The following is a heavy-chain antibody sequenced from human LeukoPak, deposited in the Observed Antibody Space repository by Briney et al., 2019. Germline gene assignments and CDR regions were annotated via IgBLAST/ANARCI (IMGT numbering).Heavy chain of an antibody. CDR2: FYYTGST. V-gene: IGHV4-39*07. Sequence: SETLSLTCTVSGGSISTTSYYWGWIRQPPGKGLEWIGIFYYTGSTYYSPSLKSRVTISVDTSRNQFSLNLSSVTAADSAVYYCARDPGYTAYDPLTYFDYWGRGALVTVSS. CDR1: GGSISTTSYY. J-gene: IGHJ4*02. CDR3: ARDPGYTAYDPLTYFDY. D-gene: IGHD5-12*01.